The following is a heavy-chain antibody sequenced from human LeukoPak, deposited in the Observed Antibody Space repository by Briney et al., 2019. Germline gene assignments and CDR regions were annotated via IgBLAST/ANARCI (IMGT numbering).Heavy chain of an antibody. V-gene: IGHV4-59*01. J-gene: IGHJ5*02. D-gene: IGHD6-6*01. Sequence: SETLSLTCSVSGGSISTYYWSWIRQPPGKGLEWIGYIYYSGNTNYNPTLKSRVTISKDTSKKQISLNLSSVTAADTAVYYCARGSNWLDPWGQGTLVTVSS. CDR2: IYYSGNT. CDR1: GGSISTYY. CDR3: ARGSNWLDP.